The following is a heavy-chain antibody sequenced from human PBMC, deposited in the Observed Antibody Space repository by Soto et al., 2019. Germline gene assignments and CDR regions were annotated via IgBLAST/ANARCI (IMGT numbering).Heavy chain of an antibody. CDR3: ARRGYDFWSGYYFDY. CDR2: IYYSGST. D-gene: IGHD3-3*01. Sequence: SQTLSLTCTVSGGSISSYYWSWIRQPPGKGLEWIGYIYYSGSTNYNPSLKSRVTISVDTSKNQFSLKLSSVTAADTAVYYCARRGYDFWSGYYFDYWGQGTLVTVSS. V-gene: IGHV4-59*08. J-gene: IGHJ4*02. CDR1: GGSISSYY.